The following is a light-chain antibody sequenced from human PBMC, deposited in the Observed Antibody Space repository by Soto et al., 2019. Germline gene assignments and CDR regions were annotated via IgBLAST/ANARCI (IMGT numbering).Light chain of an antibody. CDR3: QHYGNSRIT. CDR1: QSVSSSY. Sequence: EIVLTQSPGTLSLSPGERATLSCRASQSVSSSYLAWYQQKPCQAPRLLIYGASSRATGIPDRFIGSGSGTDFTLTISRLEPEDFAVYYCQHYGNSRITFDGGTKVEI. V-gene: IGKV3-20*01. J-gene: IGKJ4*01. CDR2: GAS.